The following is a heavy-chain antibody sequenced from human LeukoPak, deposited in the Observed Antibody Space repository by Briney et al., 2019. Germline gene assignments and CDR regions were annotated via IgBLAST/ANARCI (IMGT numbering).Heavy chain of an antibody. CDR3: AKSTGYSTTGRDFDS. J-gene: IGHJ4*02. CDR2: ISGGGATT. CDR1: GFIFYNAW. D-gene: IGHD6-13*01. V-gene: IGHV3-23*01. Sequence: GGSLRLSCAASGFIFYNAWLDWVRQAPGKGLEWVSDISGGGATTFYADSVKGRFTISRDNSKNTLYLQLSSLRAEDTAVYYCAKSTGYSTTGRDFDSWGRGTLVTVSS.